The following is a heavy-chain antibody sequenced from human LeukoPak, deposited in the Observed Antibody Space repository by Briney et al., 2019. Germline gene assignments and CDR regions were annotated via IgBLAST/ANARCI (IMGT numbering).Heavy chain of an antibody. CDR3: ARERDGYNFRAFDI. D-gene: IGHD5-24*01. CDR2: IYYSGST. J-gene: IGHJ3*02. Sequence: SETLSLTCTVSGGSISSSSYYWGWIRQPPGKGLEWIGSIYYSGSTNYNPSLKSRVTISVDTSKNQFSLKLSSVTAADTAVYYCARERDGYNFRAFDIWGQGTMVTVSS. V-gene: IGHV4-39*07. CDR1: GGSISSSSYY.